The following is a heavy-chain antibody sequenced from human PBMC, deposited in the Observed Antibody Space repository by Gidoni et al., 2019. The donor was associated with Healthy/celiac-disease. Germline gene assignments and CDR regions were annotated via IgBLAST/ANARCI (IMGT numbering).Heavy chain of an antibody. CDR1: GFSLSTSGVG. Sequence: QITLKESGPTLVKPTQTLTLTCTFPGFSLSTSGVGVGWIRQPPGKALEWLALIYWNDDKRYSPSLKSRLTITKDTSKNQVVLTMTNMDPVDTATYYCAREQAYCGGDCYPPPFDYWGQGTLVTVSS. V-gene: IGHV2-5*01. CDR3: AREQAYCGGDCYPPPFDY. J-gene: IGHJ4*02. D-gene: IGHD2-21*02. CDR2: IYWNDDK.